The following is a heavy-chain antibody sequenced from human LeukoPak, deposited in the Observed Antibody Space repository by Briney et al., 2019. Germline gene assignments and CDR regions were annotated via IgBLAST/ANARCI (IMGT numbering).Heavy chain of an antibody. CDR1: GFTFSSYA. V-gene: IGHV3-23*01. CDR3: AKRSTWYFDL. D-gene: IGHD5/OR15-5a*01. Sequence: GGSLRPSCAASGFTFSSYAMSWVRQAPGKGLEWVSAISGSGDDTYYADSVKGRFTISRDNSKNTLYLQMNSLRAEDTAVYYCAKRSTWYFDLWGSGTIVSSSS. CDR2: ISGSGDDT. J-gene: IGHJ2*01.